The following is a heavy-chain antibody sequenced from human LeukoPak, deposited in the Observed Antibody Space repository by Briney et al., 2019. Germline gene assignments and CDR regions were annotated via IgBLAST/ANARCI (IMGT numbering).Heavy chain of an antibody. V-gene: IGHV4-59*01. J-gene: IGHJ2*01. Sequence: SETLSLTCAVSGGSISSYYWSWIRQPPGMGLEWIGYVSYSGNTNYNPSLKSRVTISVDTSKNQFSLKLSSVTAADTAVYYCARGVQDYYDTNGYWVSYFDLWGRGTLVTVSS. CDR1: GGSISSYY. CDR2: VSYSGNT. D-gene: IGHD3-22*01. CDR3: ARGVQDYYDTNGYWVSYFDL.